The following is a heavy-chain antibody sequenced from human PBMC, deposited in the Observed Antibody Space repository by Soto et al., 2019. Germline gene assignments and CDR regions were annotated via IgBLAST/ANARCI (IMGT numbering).Heavy chain of an antibody. V-gene: IGHV3-30*18. J-gene: IGHJ6*02. CDR1: GFTFSSYG. D-gene: IGHD3-10*01. Sequence: PVGSLRLSCAASGFTFSSYGMHWVRQAPGKGLEWVAFISYDGSNKYYADSVKGRFTISRDNSKNTLYLQMNSLRAEDTAVYYLAKFFGPYYYYYYGIDAWGQGTTVTVSS. CDR3: AKFFGPYYYYYYGIDA. CDR2: ISYDGSNK.